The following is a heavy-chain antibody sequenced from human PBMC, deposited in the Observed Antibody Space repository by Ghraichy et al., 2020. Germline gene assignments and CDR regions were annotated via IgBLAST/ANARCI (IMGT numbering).Heavy chain of an antibody. CDR2: VYHGGTS. J-gene: IGHJ4*02. V-gene: IGHV4-4*02. Sequence: SETLSLTCAVSGGSISSSNWWSWVRQPPGKGLEWIGDVYHGGTSNSNPSLKSRVTMSADTTKNQFSLKLSSVTAADTAVYFYARVGPPPLYGSGNSFDYWGLGTLVTVSS. CDR3: ARVGPPPLYGSGNSFDY. D-gene: IGHD3-10*01. CDR1: GGSISSSNW.